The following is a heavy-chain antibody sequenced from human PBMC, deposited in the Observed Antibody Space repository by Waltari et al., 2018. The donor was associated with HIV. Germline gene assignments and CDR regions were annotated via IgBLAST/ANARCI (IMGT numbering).Heavy chain of an antibody. CDR3: TRTSTGSDYYYEVDV. V-gene: IGHV4-61*02. D-gene: IGHD3-22*01. CDR1: GGSINSGSYY. J-gene: IGHJ6*02. CDR2: LYTSGNT. Sequence: GGSINSGSYYWNWIRQPAGKGLEWIGRLYTSGNTNYNPSLKSRVTITVDTSKNQFSLRLSSVTASDTGIYYCTRTSTGSDYYYEVDVWGQGTTVTVS.